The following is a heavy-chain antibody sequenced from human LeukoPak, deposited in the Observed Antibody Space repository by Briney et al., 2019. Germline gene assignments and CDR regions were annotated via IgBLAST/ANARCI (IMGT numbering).Heavy chain of an antibody. J-gene: IGHJ5*02. V-gene: IGHV4-4*08. CDR3: AQRQGPSSGSYDYFDP. CDR2: IHSGGYT. Sequence: PSETLSLTCSVSGGSISTYYWSWIRQPPGQGLEWIAYIHSGGYTNYNPSLKSRVTISVDTSNNQFSLRVTSVTAADTAVYYCAQRQGPSSGSYDYFDPWGQGALVIVSS. D-gene: IGHD1-26*01. CDR1: GGSISTYY.